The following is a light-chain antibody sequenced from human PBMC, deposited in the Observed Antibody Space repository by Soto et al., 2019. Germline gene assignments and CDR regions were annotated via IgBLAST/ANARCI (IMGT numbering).Light chain of an antibody. CDR2: GAS. Sequence: EIVMTQSPATLSVSPGERATLSCRASQTVYTTLAWYQQKPGQAPRLLIYGASTRATGIPARFSGTGSATEVTLPISSLQSEDSAVYSFRQYSKWPLTFGGGTKVEI. CDR1: QTVYTT. V-gene: IGKV3-15*01. CDR3: RQYSKWPLT. J-gene: IGKJ4*01.